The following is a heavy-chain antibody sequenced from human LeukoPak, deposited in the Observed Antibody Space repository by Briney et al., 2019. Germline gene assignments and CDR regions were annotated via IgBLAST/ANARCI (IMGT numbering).Heavy chain of an antibody. J-gene: IGHJ4*02. CDR3: ARHPSRVSNSGYRFDY. D-gene: IGHD3-22*01. V-gene: IGHV4-39*01. CDR1: SGSISSSSYY. CDR2: IYYSGST. Sequence: SETLSLTCTVSSGSISSSSYYWGWIRQPPGKGLEWIGSIYYSGSTYYNPSLKSRVTISVDTSKNQFSLKLNSVTAADTAVYYCARHPSRVSNSGYRFDYWGQGTLVTVSS.